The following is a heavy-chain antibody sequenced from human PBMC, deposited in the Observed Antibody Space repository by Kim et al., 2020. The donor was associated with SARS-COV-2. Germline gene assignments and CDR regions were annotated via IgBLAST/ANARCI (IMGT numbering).Heavy chain of an antibody. CDR3: ARGGGSRYCSGGSCYSGAFDI. CDR2: INHSGST. V-gene: IGHV4-34*01. D-gene: IGHD2-15*01. CDR1: GGSFSGYY. Sequence: SETLSLTCAVYGGSFSGYYWSWIRQPPGKVLEWIGEINHSGSTNYNPSLKSRVTISVDTSKNQFSLKLSSVTAADTAVYYCARGGGSRYCSGGSCYSGAFDIWGQGTMVTVSS. J-gene: IGHJ3*02.